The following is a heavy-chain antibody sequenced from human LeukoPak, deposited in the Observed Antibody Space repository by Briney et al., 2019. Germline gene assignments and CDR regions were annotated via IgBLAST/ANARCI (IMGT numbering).Heavy chain of an antibody. D-gene: IGHD3-10*01. V-gene: IGHV3-7*01. CDR3: TGTDYFDY. CDR1: GGSFSGYY. Sequence: PSETLSLTCAVYGGSFSGYYWSWIRQPPGKGLEWVANIKQDGSEKYYVYSVTGRFTISRDNAKNSLYLQMDSLRAEDTAVEVPTGTDYFDYWGQGTLVTVFS. CDR2: IKQDGSEK. J-gene: IGHJ4*02.